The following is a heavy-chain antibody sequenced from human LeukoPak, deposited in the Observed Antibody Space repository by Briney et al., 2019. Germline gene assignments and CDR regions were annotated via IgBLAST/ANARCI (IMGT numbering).Heavy chain of an antibody. J-gene: IGHJ3*02. V-gene: IGHV1-46*01. D-gene: IGHD5-24*01. Sequence: ASVKVSCKASGYTFTSYYMHWVRQAPGQGLEWMGIINPSGGSTSYAQKFQGRVTITRNTSISTAYMELSSLRSEDTAVYYCARQRLYAFDIWGQGTMVTVSS. CDR2: INPSGGST. CDR3: ARQRLYAFDI. CDR1: GYTFTSYY.